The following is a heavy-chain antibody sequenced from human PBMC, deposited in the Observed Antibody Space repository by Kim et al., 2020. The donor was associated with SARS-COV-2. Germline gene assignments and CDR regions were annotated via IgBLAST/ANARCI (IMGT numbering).Heavy chain of an antibody. V-gene: IGHV3-23*01. D-gene: IGHD6-19*01. J-gene: IGHJ4*02. CDR1: GFTFSSRA. CDR2: VNNGGNA. Sequence: GGSLRLSCAASGFTFSSRAMSWVRQAPGKGPEWVASVNNGGNAYYADSVKGRFTVSRDITRDTLYLQMNSLRAEDTALYFCAKDHPSSGWPAFDSWGQGTLVTVS. CDR3: AKDHPSSGWPAFDS.